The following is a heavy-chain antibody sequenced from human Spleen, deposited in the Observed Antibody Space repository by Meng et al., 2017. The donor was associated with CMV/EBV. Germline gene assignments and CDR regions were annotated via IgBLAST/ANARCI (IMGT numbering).Heavy chain of an antibody. CDR2: IYTSGST. V-gene: IGHV4-59*10. CDR1: GGSFSGYY. D-gene: IGHD3-10*01. J-gene: IGHJ4*02. Sequence: QVQLQQWGAVLLKPSETLSLTCAVYGGSFSGYYWSWIRQHPGKGLEWIGRIYTSGSTNYNPSLKSRVTMSVDTSKNQFSLKLSSVTAADTAVYYCARDLPYENYYGSGSYPDYWGQGTLVTVSS. CDR3: ARDLPYENYYGSGSYPDY.